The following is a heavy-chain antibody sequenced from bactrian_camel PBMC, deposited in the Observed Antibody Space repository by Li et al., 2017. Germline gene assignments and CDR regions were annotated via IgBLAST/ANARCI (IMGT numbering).Heavy chain of an antibody. D-gene: IGHD3*01. Sequence: HVQLVESGGGLVQPGGSLRLSCTVSAPTFSRAYMSWVRQVPEKGLDWVSTIYPDSSIAYYADSVEGRFTISRDNTKNTVYLQMNSLKSEDTALYHCVTGVLDGYISWGQGTQVTVS. CDR2: IYPDSSIA. V-gene: IGHV3-2*01. J-gene: IGHJ6*01. CDR1: APTFSRAY. CDR3: VTGVLDGYIS.